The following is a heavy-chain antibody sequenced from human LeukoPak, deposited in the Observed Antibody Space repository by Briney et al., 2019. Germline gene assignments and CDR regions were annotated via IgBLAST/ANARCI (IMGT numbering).Heavy chain of an antibody. D-gene: IGHD3-16*01. CDR1: GFTFSSYG. Sequence: GGSLRLSCAASGFTFSSYGMHWVRQAPGKGLEWVAVISYDGSNKYYADSVKGRFTISRDNSKNTLYLQMNSLRAEDTAVYYCAKDLGGFGGNLESILGYWGQGTPVTVSS. V-gene: IGHV3-30*18. CDR3: AKDLGGFGGNLESILGY. J-gene: IGHJ4*02. CDR2: ISYDGSNK.